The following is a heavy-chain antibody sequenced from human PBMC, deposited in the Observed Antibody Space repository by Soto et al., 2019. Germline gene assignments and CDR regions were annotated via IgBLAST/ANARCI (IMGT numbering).Heavy chain of an antibody. CDR3: ARIIVVVPAAHRGADAFYI. J-gene: IGHJ3*02. CDR1: GGTFSSYA. D-gene: IGHD2-2*01. Sequence: QVQLVQSGAEVKKPGSSVKVSCKASGGTFSSYAISWVRQAPGQGLEWMGGIIPIFGTANYAQKFQGRVTITADESTSTAYMELSSLRSEDTAVYYCARIIVVVPAAHRGADAFYIWGQGTMVTVSS. V-gene: IGHV1-69*01. CDR2: IIPIFGTA.